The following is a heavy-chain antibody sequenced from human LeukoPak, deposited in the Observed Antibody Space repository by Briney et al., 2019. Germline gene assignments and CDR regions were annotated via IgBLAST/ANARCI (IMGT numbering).Heavy chain of an antibody. J-gene: IGHJ4*02. CDR2: TYYRSKWYS. CDR1: GHSVPRNSAA. V-gene: IGHV6-1*01. D-gene: IGHD3-3*01. Sequence: SQTLSLTCAISGHSVPRNSAAWNTIRRSPSRVLEWPGSTYYRSKWYSDYAVSVKSRITINPDTSKNQCSLQLNSVTPEDTAVYFCAREPSGYSYYFDYWGQGTLVTVSS. CDR3: AREPSGYSYYFDY.